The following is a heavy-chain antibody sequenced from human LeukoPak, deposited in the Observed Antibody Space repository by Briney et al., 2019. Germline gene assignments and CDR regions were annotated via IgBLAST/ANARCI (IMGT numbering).Heavy chain of an antibody. CDR2: INPNSGGT. CDR1: GYTFTSYY. D-gene: IGHD3-3*01. Sequence: ASVKVSCKASGYTFTSYYMHWVRQAPGQGLEWMGWINPNSGGTNYAQKFQGRVTMTRDTSISTAYMELSRLRSDDTAVYYCARAWYDFWSGYYNIYYWGQGTLVTVSS. CDR3: ARAWYDFWSGYYNIYY. V-gene: IGHV1-2*02. J-gene: IGHJ4*02.